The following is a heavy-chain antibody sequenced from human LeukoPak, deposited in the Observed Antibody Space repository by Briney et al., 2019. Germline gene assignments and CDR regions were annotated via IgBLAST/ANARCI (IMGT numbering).Heavy chain of an antibody. CDR2: ISRDGGRT. Sequence: GGSLRLSCAASGFTFSSYSMHWLRQAPGKGLESVSAISRDGGRTYYADSVKGRFSISRDNSENTVYLQMGSLRPEDMAVYYCARDDGLGGNDPWGQGTLVTVSS. CDR3: ARDDGLGGNDP. CDR1: GFTFSSYS. J-gene: IGHJ5*02. D-gene: IGHD1-1*01. V-gene: IGHV3-64*02.